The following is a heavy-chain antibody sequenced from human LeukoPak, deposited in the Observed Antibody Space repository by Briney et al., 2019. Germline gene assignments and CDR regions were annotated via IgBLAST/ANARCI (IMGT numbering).Heavy chain of an antibody. J-gene: IGHJ4*02. CDR3: ARDWLAYYYGSGSYSNFDY. CDR1: GYTFTSYG. V-gene: IGHV1-18*01. Sequence: ASVKVSCKASGYTFTSYGISWVRQAPGQGLEWMGWISAYNGNTNYAQKLQGRVTMTTDTSTSTAYMELRSLRSDDTAVYYCARDWLAYYYGSGSYSNFDYWGQGTLVTVSS. CDR2: ISAYNGNT. D-gene: IGHD3-10*01.